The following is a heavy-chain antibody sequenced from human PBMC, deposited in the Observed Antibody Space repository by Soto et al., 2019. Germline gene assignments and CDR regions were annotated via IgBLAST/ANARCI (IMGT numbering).Heavy chain of an antibody. CDR2: IWYDGSNK. J-gene: IGHJ4*02. Sequence: ESGGGVVQPGRSLRLSCAASGFTFSNYGMHWVRQAPGKGLEWVAIIWYDGSNKYYADSVKDRFTISRDNSKNTVSLQMNSLRAEDTAMYYCAAGEPLNYRGQGTLVTVSS. D-gene: IGHD3-10*01. V-gene: IGHV3-33*01. CDR1: GFTFSNYG. CDR3: AAGEPLNY.